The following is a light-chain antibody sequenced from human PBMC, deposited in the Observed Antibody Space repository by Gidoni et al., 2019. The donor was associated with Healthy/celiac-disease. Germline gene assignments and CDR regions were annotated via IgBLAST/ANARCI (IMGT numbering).Light chain of an antibody. Sequence: QSALTQPRSVSGSPGQSVTISCTGTSSDVGGYSYVSWYQQHPGKAPKLMIYAVSQRPSGVPGRLSGSKSGNTASLTISGLQAEDEADYYCCSYAGTFVVFGGGTKLTVL. CDR3: CSYAGTFVV. CDR2: AVS. CDR1: SSDVGGYSY. J-gene: IGLJ2*01. V-gene: IGLV2-11*01.